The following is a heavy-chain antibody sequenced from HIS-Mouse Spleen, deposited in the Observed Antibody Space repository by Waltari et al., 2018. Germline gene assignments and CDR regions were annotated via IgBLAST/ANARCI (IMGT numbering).Heavy chain of an antibody. CDR2: IYTSGST. Sequence: QVQLQESGPGLVKPSETLSLTCTVSGGSISSYYWSWIRQPAGKGLEWIGRIYTSGSTNSNPSRKSRVTRAVDTSKNQLSLKLSSVTAADTAVYYCARDFHDFWSGYYGGDKKHDAFDIWGQGTMVTVSS. CDR1: GGSISSYY. D-gene: IGHD3-3*01. J-gene: IGHJ3*02. V-gene: IGHV4-4*07. CDR3: ARDFHDFWSGYYGGDKKHDAFDI.